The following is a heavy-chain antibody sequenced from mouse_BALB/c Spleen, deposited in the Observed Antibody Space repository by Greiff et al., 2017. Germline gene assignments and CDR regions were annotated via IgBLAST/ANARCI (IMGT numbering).Heavy chain of an antibody. CDR3: AREATMIPFAY. CDR2: ISYDGSN. V-gene: IGHV3-6*02. CDR1: GYSITSGYY. D-gene: IGHD2-4*01. J-gene: IGHJ3*01. Sequence: ESGPGLVKPSQSLSLTCSVTGYSITSGYYWNWIRQFPGNKLEWMGYISYDGSNNYNPSLKNRISITRDTSKNQFFLKLNSVTTEDTATYYCAREATMIPFAYWGQGTLVTVSA.